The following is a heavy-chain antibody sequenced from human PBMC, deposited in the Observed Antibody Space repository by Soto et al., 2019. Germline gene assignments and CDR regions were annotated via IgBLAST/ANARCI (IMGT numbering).Heavy chain of an antibody. Sequence: SETLSLTSTVSGGSISSYYWSWIRQPPGKGLEWIGYIYYSGSTNYYPSLKIRVTISVDTSKNEFSLKLSSVTAAETAVYYCARDRGYCSGVSCDNWFDPWGQGTLVTVSS. CDR3: ARDRGYCSGVSCDNWFDP. J-gene: IGHJ5*02. CDR1: GGSISSYY. V-gene: IGHV4-59*01. CDR2: IYYSGST. D-gene: IGHD2-15*01.